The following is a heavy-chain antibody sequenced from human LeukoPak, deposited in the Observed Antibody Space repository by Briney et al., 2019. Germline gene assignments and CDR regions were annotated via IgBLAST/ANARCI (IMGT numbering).Heavy chain of an antibody. J-gene: IGHJ6*03. CDR2: IIPILGIA. CDR1: GGTFSSYA. CDR3: ARRLAASRITDYYYYYYMDV. Sequence: SVKVSCKASGGTFSSYAISWVRQAPGQGLEWMGRIIPILGIANYAQKFQGRVTITTDKSTSTAYMELSSLRSDDTAVYYCARRLAASRITDYYYYYYMDVWGKGTTVTVSS. V-gene: IGHV1-69*04. D-gene: IGHD6-6*01.